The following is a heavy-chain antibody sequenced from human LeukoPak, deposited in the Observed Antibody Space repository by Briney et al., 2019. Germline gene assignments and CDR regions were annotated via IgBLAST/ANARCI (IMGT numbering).Heavy chain of an antibody. CDR1: GVSISSGDYY. J-gene: IGHJ5*02. Sequence: SETLSLTCTVSGVSISSGDYYWSWIRQPPGKGLEWIGYIYYSCSTYYNPSLKSRVTISVDTSKNQFSLKLSSATAAHTAVYYCARAIGVVVAPFWFDPWGPGTLVTVSS. D-gene: IGHD2-15*01. CDR2: IYYSCST. V-gene: IGHV4-30-4*01. CDR3: ARAIGVVVAPFWFDP.